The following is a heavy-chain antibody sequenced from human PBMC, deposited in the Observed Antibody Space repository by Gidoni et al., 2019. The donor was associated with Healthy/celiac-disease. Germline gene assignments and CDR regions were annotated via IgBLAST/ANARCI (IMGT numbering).Heavy chain of an antibody. V-gene: IGHV3-48*02. CDR3: ARDQQTLTSGWYSLPSWFDP. CDR1: GFTFSSYS. Sequence: EVQLVESGGGLVQPGGSLRLSCAASGFTFSSYSMNWVRQAPGKGLEWVSYISSSSSTIYYADSVKGRFTISRDNAKNSLYLQMNSLRDEDTAVYYCARDQQTLTSGWYSLPSWFDPWGQGTLVTVSS. J-gene: IGHJ5*02. D-gene: IGHD6-19*01. CDR2: ISSSSSTI.